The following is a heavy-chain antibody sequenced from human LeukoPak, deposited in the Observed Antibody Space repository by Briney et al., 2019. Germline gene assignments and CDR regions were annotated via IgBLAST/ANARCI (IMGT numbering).Heavy chain of an antibody. J-gene: IGHJ4*02. CDR2: IIPILGIA. Sequence: GASVKASCKASGGTFSSYTISWVRQAPGQGLEWMGRIIPILGIANYAQKFQGRVTITADKSTSTAYMELSSLRSEDTAVYYCARGRPKVETFDYWGQGTLVTVSS. CDR3: ARGRPKVETFDY. V-gene: IGHV1-69*02. CDR1: GGTFSSYT. D-gene: IGHD1-26*01.